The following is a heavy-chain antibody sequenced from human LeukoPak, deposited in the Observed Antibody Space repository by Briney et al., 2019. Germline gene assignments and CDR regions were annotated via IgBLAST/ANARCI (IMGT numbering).Heavy chain of an antibody. CDR2: INPYNDIT. CDR1: GYTFTASG. V-gene: IGHV1-18*01. CDR3: ARLFGELLLPSDHFYYMDV. J-gene: IGHJ4*02. D-gene: IGHD3-10*02. Sequence: ASVKVSCKASGYTFTASGLCWVRQAPGQGLEWMGWINPYNDITDYAQTFKGRVTMTTDTSTSTAYMELRSLRSDDTAVYYCARLFGELLLPSDHFYYMDVWGQGTLVTVSS.